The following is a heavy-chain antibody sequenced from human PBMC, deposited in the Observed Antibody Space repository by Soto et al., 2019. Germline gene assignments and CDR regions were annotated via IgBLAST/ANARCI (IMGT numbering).Heavy chain of an antibody. J-gene: IGHJ4*02. V-gene: IGHV1-18*01. CDR2: ISAHNGNT. Sequence: QVHLVQSGAEVKKPGASVKVSCKGSGYDFTRYGITWVRQAPGQGLEWMAWISAHNGNTDYAQKLQGRVTVTRDTSTSTAYMELRALSSDVTAMYYFERGRYVDYWGQGALVTVSS. CDR1: GYDFTRYG. CDR3: ERGRYVDY. D-gene: IGHD5-12*01.